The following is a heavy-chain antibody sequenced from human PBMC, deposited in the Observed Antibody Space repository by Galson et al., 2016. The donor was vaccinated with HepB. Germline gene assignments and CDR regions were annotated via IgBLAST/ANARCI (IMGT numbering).Heavy chain of an antibody. J-gene: IGHJ4*02. CDR1: GFTFSTYS. CDR3: ARGHGDYFPANYFNY. CDR2: IGSGSTTI. V-gene: IGHV3-48*01. D-gene: IGHD4-17*01. Sequence: SLRLSCAASGFTFSTYSMNWVRQAPGKGLEWVSYIGSGSTTIYYADSVKGRFTISRDNAKNSLYLHLSSLRAEDTALYYCARGHGDYFPANYFNYWGQGTLVTVSS.